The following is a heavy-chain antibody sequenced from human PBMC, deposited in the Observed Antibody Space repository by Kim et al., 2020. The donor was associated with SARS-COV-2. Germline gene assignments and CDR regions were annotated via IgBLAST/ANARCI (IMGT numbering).Heavy chain of an antibody. CDR1: GFTFSTYA. D-gene: IGHD5-12*01. V-gene: IGHV3-30*04. Sequence: GGSLRLSCGASGFTFSTYAMHWVRQAPGKGLEWVAGLAHDGSNKYFADSVEARFSISRDNSKNTVFLELNSLRTEDTAMYFCARGRRRDLVGTRKSRDHFDFWGRGTLVTVSS. CDR3: ARGRRRDLVGTRKSRDHFDF. CDR2: LAHDGSNK. J-gene: IGHJ4*02.